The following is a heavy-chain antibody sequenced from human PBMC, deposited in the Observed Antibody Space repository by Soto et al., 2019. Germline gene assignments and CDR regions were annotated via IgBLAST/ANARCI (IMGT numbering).Heavy chain of an antibody. CDR3: ARGGPDGFCSGGRCYFDS. J-gene: IGHJ4*02. Sequence: EVHLVESGGGLVQPGRSLRLSCAASGFTFDDYAMYWVRRVPGKGLEWVSSISWNSNIVGYVDSVKGRFTISRDNAKNSRYLPMNSLRPEDKALYYCARGGPDGFCSGGRCYFDSWGQGTLVTVSS. CDR2: ISWNSNIV. CDR1: GFTFDDYA. V-gene: IGHV3-9*01. D-gene: IGHD2-15*01.